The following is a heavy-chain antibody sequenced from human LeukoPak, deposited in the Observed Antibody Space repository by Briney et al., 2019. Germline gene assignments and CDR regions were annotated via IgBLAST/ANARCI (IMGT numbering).Heavy chain of an antibody. CDR1: GGSISNSRYY. Sequence: SETLSLTCTVSGGSISNSRYYWSWIRQSPGKGLEWIGSVYYSGTTSYNPSLKSRVTISVDMSKNHFSLRLRSVTAADTAMYYCARGTLYRGWSYYLDFWGQGSQVTVSS. CDR3: ARGTLYRGWSYYLDF. J-gene: IGHJ4*02. D-gene: IGHD6-19*01. CDR2: VYYSGTT. V-gene: IGHV4-39*07.